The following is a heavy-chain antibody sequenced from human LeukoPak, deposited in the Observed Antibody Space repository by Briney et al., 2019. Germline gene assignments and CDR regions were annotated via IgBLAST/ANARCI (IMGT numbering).Heavy chain of an antibody. Sequence: ASVKVSCKASGYTFSGRYIVWVRQAPGQGREWMGWISAYNGNTNYAQKLQGRVTMTTDTSTSAAYMELRSLRSDDTAVYYCARQGHEWEGFDYWGQGTLVTVSS. CDR2: ISAYNGNT. CDR1: GYTFSGRY. V-gene: IGHV1-18*04. D-gene: IGHD1-26*01. CDR3: ARQGHEWEGFDY. J-gene: IGHJ4*02.